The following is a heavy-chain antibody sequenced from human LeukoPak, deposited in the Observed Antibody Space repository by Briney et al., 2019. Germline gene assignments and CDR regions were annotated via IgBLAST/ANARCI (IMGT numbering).Heavy chain of an antibody. CDR2: IIPILGIA. Sequence: ASVKVSCKASGGTFSSYAISWVRQAPGQGLEWMGRIIPILGIANYAQKFQGRVTITADKSTSTAYMELSSLRSEDTAAYYCARGIAVAGHYYYYGMDVWGQGTTVTVSS. D-gene: IGHD6-19*01. CDR1: GGTFSSYA. J-gene: IGHJ6*02. V-gene: IGHV1-69*04. CDR3: ARGIAVAGHYYYYGMDV.